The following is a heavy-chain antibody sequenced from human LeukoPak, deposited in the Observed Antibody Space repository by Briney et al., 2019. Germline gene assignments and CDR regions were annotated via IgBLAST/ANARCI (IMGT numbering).Heavy chain of an antibody. V-gene: IGHV3-48*01. J-gene: IGHJ4*02. Sequence: GGSLRLSCAASGFTFSSYSMNWVRQAPGKGLEWVSYISSSSSTIYYADSMKGRFTISRDNAKNSLYLQMNSLRAEDTAVYYCARGLGRTAMVTRGGVRFDYWGQGTLVTVSS. CDR3: ARGLGRTAMVTRGGVRFDY. CDR2: ISSSSSTI. D-gene: IGHD5-18*01. CDR1: GFTFSSYS.